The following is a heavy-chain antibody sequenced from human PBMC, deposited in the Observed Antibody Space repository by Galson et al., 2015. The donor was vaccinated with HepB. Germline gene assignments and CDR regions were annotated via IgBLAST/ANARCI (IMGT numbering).Heavy chain of an antibody. CDR1: GGTFNSLS. D-gene: IGHD2-8*02. Sequence: SVKVSCKASGGTFNSLSINWVRQAPEQGLEWMGGVVPVFGIGNHAQKFQGRVTVTADKPTTTVYMELSRLTSEDTAMYYCATGADCAGGSCYEGYWGRGTLVTVSS. J-gene: IGHJ4*02. CDR2: VVPVFGIG. V-gene: IGHV1-69*10. CDR3: ATGADCAGGSCYEGY.